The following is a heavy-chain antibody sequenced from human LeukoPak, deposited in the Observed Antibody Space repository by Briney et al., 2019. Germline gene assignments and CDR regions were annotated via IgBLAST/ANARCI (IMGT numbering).Heavy chain of an antibody. Sequence: PGGSLRLSRAASGFTFRNYWLTWVRQAPGRGLEGVANIKQDGSEKHYVDSVKGRFTISRDNAKNSLYLQMNSLRAEDTAVYYCVSEEWELQGEYYFDYWGQGTLVTVSS. D-gene: IGHD1-26*01. CDR1: GFTFRNYW. CDR3: VSEEWELQGEYYFDY. V-gene: IGHV3-7*03. J-gene: IGHJ4*02. CDR2: IKQDGSEK.